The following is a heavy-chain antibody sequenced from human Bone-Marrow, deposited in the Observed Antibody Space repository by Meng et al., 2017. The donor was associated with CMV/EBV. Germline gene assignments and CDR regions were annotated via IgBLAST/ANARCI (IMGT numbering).Heavy chain of an antibody. CDR2: ISYDGSNK. CDR3: ASSRGIAAAGAFDAFDI. Sequence: GESLKISCAASGFTFSSYAMHWVRQAPGKGLEWVAVISYDGSNKYYADSVKGRFTISRDNSKNTLYLQMNSLRAEDTAVYYCASSRGIAAAGAFDAFDICGQGTMVTVSS. D-gene: IGHD6-13*01. J-gene: IGHJ3*02. CDR1: GFTFSSYA. V-gene: IGHV3-30-3*01.